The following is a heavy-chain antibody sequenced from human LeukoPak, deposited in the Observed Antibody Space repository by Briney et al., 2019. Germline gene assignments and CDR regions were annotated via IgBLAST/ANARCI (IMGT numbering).Heavy chain of an antibody. V-gene: IGHV1-2*02. Sequence: ASVKVSCKASGYTFTSYGISWVRQAPGQGLEWMGWINPNSGGTNYAQKFQGRVTMTRDTSISTAYMELSRLRSDDTAVYYCARGAYSSGWYVTGSNWFDPWGQGTLVTVSS. CDR3: ARGAYSSGWYVTGSNWFDP. J-gene: IGHJ5*02. CDR1: GYTFTSYG. CDR2: INPNSGGT. D-gene: IGHD6-19*01.